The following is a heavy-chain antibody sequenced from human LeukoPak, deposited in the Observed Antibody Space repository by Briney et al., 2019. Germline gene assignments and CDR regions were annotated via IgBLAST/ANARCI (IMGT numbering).Heavy chain of an antibody. V-gene: IGHV4-59*08. CDR1: GGSISSDY. J-gene: IGHJ4*02. CDR3: AKYTAAARGSFGY. Sequence: SETLSLTCTVSGGSISSDYWSWIQQPPGKGLEWIGYVYYSGSTNYNPSLTSRVTISLDTSKNQFSLSLSSVTAADTAVYYCAKYTAAARGSFGYWGQGTLVIVSS. D-gene: IGHD6-25*01. CDR2: VYYSGST.